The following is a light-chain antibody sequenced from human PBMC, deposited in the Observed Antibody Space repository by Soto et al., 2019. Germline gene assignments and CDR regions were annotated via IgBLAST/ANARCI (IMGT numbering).Light chain of an antibody. CDR1: QSASSN. Sequence: EIVMTHSPATLSVSPRERATLSFRASQSASSNLAWYQQKPAPAPRLLFYGSSTRANGVPARFTGSGSGTDFPLTLSRLQSEDFAVYYCQRSNNWPYTFGQGTKLEIK. CDR2: GSS. CDR3: QRSNNWPYT. J-gene: IGKJ2*01. V-gene: IGKV3-15*01.